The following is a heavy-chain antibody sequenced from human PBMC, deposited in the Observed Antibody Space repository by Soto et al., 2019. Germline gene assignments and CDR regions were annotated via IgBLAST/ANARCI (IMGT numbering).Heavy chain of an antibody. D-gene: IGHD3-3*01. CDR1: GFTFSSYE. V-gene: IGHV3-48*03. CDR3: ARTEYYDFWSGYYLNFDY. Sequence: EVQLVESGGGLVQPGGSLRLSCAASGFTFSSYEMNWVRQAPGKGLEWVSYISSSGSTIYYADSVKGRFTISRDNAKNSLYLQMNSLRAEDTAVYYCARTEYYDFWSGYYLNFDYWGQGPLVTVSS. CDR2: ISSSGSTI. J-gene: IGHJ4*02.